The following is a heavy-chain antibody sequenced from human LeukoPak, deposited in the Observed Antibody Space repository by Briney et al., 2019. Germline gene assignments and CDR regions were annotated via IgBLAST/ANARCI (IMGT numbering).Heavy chain of an antibody. D-gene: IGHD2-15*01. V-gene: IGHV1-18*01. Sequence: ASVKVSCKASGYTLTSYGISWVRQAPGQGLEWMGWISAYNGNTNYAQKLQGRVTMTTDTSTSTAYMELRSLRSDDTAVYYCARGLGYCSGGSCYSPWFDPWGQGTLVTVSS. J-gene: IGHJ5*02. CDR2: ISAYNGNT. CDR1: GYTLTSYG. CDR3: ARGLGYCSGGSCYSPWFDP.